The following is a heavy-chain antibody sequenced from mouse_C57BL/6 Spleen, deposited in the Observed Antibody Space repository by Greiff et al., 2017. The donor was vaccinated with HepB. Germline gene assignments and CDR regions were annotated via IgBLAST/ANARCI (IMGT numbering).Heavy chain of an antibody. CDR2: IDPENGDT. Sequence: VQLKESGAELVRPGASVKLSCTASGFNIKDDYMHWVKQRPEQGLEWIGWIDPENGDTEYASKFQGKATITADTSSNTAYLQLSSLTSEDTAVYYCTIFTRSYYFDYWGQGTTLTVSS. V-gene: IGHV14-4*01. CDR3: TIFTRSYYFDY. J-gene: IGHJ2*01. CDR1: GFNIKDDY.